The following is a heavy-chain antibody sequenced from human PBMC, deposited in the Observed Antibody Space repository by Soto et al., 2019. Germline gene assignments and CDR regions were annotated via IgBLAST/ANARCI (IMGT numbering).Heavy chain of an antibody. V-gene: IGHV4-4*02. CDR3: ARSFSQQLSGNWFDP. CDR1: SGSISSRNW. J-gene: IGHJ5*02. CDR2: IYHSGST. D-gene: IGHD6-13*01. Sequence: SETLSLTCAVSSGSISSRNWWLCVRQPPGKGLEWIGDIYHSGSTNYNPSLKSRVTISVDTSKNQFSLKLSSVTAADTAVYYCARSFSQQLSGNWFDPWGQGTLVTVSS.